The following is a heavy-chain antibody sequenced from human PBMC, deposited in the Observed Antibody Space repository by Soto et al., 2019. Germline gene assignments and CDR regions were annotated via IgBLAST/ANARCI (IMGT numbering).Heavy chain of an antibody. J-gene: IGHJ6*02. CDR1: GGSISSGGYY. CDR2: NYYSGST. V-gene: IGHV4-31*03. Sequence: SETLSLTCTVSGGSISSGGYYWSWIRQHPGKGLEWIGYNYYSGSTYYNPSLKSRVTISVDTSKNQFSLKLSSVTAADTAVYYCARVATMGYYYGMDVWGLGTTVTVSS. CDR3: ARVATMGYYYGMDV. D-gene: IGHD5-12*01.